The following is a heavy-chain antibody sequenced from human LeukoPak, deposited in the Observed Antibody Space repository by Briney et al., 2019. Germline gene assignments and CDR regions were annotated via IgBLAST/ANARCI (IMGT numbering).Heavy chain of an antibody. V-gene: IGHV1-69*04. CDR3: ARETPYXDGXYXXYXXGXDV. Sequence: SVKVSCKASGGTFSSYAISWVRQAPGQGLEWMGRIIPILGIANYAQKFQGRVTITADKSTSTAYMELSSLRSEDTAVYYCARETPYXDGXYXXYXXGXDVWGQXTXVTVSS. J-gene: IGHJ6*01. CDR2: IIPILGIA. CDR1: GGTFSSYA. D-gene: IGHD4-17*01.